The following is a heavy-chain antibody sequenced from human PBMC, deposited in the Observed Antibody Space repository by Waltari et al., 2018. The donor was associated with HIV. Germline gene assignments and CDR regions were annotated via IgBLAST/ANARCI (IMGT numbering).Heavy chain of an antibody. CDR1: GDSISSSSYY. CDR3: ARHGRMGGGTHRRYFDY. Sequence: QLQLQESGPGLVKPSETLSLTCSVSGDSISSSSYYWGWVRQPPGKGLEWIGSIFYTGSNCYNPSLKSRVTISVDTSRNRFSLKRSSGTAADTAVYYCARHGRMGGGTHRRYFDYWGQGTLVTVSS. D-gene: IGHD3-16*01. V-gene: IGHV4-39*01. CDR2: IFYTGSN. J-gene: IGHJ4*02.